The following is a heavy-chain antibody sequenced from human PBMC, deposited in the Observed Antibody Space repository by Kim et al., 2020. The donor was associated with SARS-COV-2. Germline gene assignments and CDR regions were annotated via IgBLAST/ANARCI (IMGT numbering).Heavy chain of an antibody. CDR3: ARNVWIRGAAFAPFDL. J-gene: IGHJ4*03. Sequence: GGSLRLSCVASGFTFTDHYMTWIRQVPGQGLEWVSHITNSGDYPKYADSVSGRFTVSRDNSKSSIYLHMANLRREDTAMYYCARNVWIRGAAFAPFDLWGQGALVTVSS. D-gene: IGHD1-26*01. V-gene: IGHV3-11*03. CDR2: ITNSGDYP. CDR1: GFTFTDHY.